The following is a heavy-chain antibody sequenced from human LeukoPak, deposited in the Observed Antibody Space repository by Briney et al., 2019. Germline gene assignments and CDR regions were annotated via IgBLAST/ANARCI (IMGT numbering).Heavy chain of an antibody. CDR3: ARDLPPYDFWSGYFDY. CDR2: IKQDGSEK. V-gene: IGHV3-7*01. Sequence: GGSLRLSCAASGFTFSSYWMSWVRQAPGKGLEWVANIKQDGSEKYYVDSVKGRFTISRDNAKNSLYLQMISLRAEDTAVYYCARDLPPYDFWSGYFDYWGQGTLVTVSS. J-gene: IGHJ4*02. CDR1: GFTFSSYW. D-gene: IGHD3-3*01.